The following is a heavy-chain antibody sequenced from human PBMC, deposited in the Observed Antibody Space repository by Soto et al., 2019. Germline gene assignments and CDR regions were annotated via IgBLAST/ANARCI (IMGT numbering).Heavy chain of an antibody. CDR3: VSQRTTVLSQAYFYY. J-gene: IGHJ4*02. CDR1: GGSVTNSSYY. Sequence: SETLSLTCTVSGGSVTNSSYYWGWIRQSPGKGLEWIGSVYYRGRSYSKSSVKSRVTISVDTSKNQFSLNFNSVTASDTALYYCVSQRTTVLSQAYFYYWGPGALVTVSS. CDR2: VYYRGRS. V-gene: IGHV4-39*01. D-gene: IGHD4-17*01.